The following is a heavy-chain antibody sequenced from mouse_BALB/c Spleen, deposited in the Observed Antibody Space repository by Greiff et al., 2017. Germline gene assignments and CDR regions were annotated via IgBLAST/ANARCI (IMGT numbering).Heavy chain of an antibody. CDR1: GYSFTDYI. D-gene: IGHD1-1*01. Sequence: EVQLQQTGPELVKPGASVKISCKASGYSFTDYIMLWVKQSHGKSLEWIGNINPYYGSTSYNLKFKGKATLTVDKSSSTAYMQLNSLTSEDSAVYYCASMVTTVVATGAMDYWGQGTSVTVSS. V-gene: IGHV1-39*01. CDR3: ASMVTTVVATGAMDY. CDR2: INPYYGST. J-gene: IGHJ4*01.